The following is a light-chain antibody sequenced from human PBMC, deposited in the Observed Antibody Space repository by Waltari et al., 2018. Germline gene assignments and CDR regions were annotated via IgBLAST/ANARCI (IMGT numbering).Light chain of an antibody. CDR3: QQYYSTPT. CDR2: WAS. Sequence: DIVMTPSPDSLAVSLGERATINCQSSQSVLYSSNNKNYLAWYQQKPGQPPKLLIYWASTRESGVPDRFSGSGSGTDFTLTISSLQAEDVAVYYCQQYYSTPTFGQGTKLEIK. CDR1: QSVLYSSNNKNY. V-gene: IGKV4-1*01. J-gene: IGKJ2*01.